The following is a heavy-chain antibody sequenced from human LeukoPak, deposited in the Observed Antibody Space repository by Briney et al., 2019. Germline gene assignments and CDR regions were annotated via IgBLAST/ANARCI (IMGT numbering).Heavy chain of an antibody. J-gene: IGHJ6*03. Sequence: SETLSLTCAVYGGSFSGYYWSWIRQPPGKGLDWIGEINHSGSTNYNPSLKSRVTISVDTSKNQFSLKLSSVTAADTAVYYCARGTVVRDYYYYYMDVWGKGTTVTVSS. CDR3: ARGTVVRDYYYYYMDV. CDR1: GGSFSGYY. CDR2: INHSGST. D-gene: IGHD3-22*01. V-gene: IGHV4-34*01.